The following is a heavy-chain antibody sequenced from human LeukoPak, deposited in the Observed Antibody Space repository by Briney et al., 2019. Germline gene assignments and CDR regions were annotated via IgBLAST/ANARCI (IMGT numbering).Heavy chain of an antibody. J-gene: IGHJ4*02. CDR1: GFTFSNYA. CDR2: ISGSGGST. CDR3: AKARLRYFDWELDY. D-gene: IGHD3-9*01. Sequence: GSLRLSCAASGFTFSNYAMTWVRQAPGMGLEWVSGISGSGGSTYYADSVKGRFTISRDNSQTTLYLQMNSLRAEDTAVYYCAKARLRYFDWELDYWGQGTLVTVSS. V-gene: IGHV3-23*01.